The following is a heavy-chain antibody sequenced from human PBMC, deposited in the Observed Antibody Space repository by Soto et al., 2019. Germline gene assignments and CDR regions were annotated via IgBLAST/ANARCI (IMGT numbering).Heavy chain of an antibody. Sequence: EVQLVESGGGLVQPGGSLRLSCAASGFSFTNYWMHWVRQAPGKGLMRVSRINTDGSRTSYADSVKGRFAISRDNAKNTLYLQMNSLRAEDTAVYYCARVRSGSYDWFDPWGQGTLVTVSS. CDR3: ARVRSGSYDWFDP. D-gene: IGHD3-10*01. CDR2: INTDGSRT. V-gene: IGHV3-74*01. CDR1: GFSFTNYW. J-gene: IGHJ5*02.